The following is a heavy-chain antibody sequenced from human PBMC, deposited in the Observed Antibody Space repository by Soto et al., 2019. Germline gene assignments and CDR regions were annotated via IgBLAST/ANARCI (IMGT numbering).Heavy chain of an antibody. D-gene: IGHD3-22*01. CDR1: GGTFSSYA. V-gene: IGHV1-69*01. CDR2: IIPIFGTA. CDR3: ARSFNRAYYYDSSGYSYYYYGMDV. Sequence: SLKCSCESSGGTFSSYAISWVRQAPGQGVEWMGGIIPIFGTANYAQKFQGRVTITADESTSTAYMELSSLRSEDTAVYYCARSFNRAYYYDSSGYSYYYYGMDVWGQGTTVTVSS. J-gene: IGHJ6*02.